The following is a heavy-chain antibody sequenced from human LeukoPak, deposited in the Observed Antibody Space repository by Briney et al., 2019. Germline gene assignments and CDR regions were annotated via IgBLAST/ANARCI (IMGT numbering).Heavy chain of an antibody. Sequence: GASVTVSCKASGGTFSSYAISWVRQAPGQGLEWMGRIIPIFGTANYAQKFQGRVTITTDESTSTAYMELSSLRSEDTAVYYCARYALSPRYYYDSSGSLGYFQHWGQGTLVTVSS. CDR2: IIPIFGTA. V-gene: IGHV1-69*05. D-gene: IGHD3-22*01. CDR3: ARYALSPRYYYDSSGSLGYFQH. J-gene: IGHJ1*01. CDR1: GGTFSSYA.